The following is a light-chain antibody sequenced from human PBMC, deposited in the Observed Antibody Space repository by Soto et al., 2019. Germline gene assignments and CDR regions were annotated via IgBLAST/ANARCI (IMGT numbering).Light chain of an antibody. CDR3: QQYDSSPLT. J-gene: IGKJ1*01. CDR1: QSVSSSY. Sequence: FVLTQSPGTLSLSPGERATLSCRASQSVSSSYLAWYQQKPGQAPRLLIYGASSRATGIPDRFSGSGSGTDFTLTISRLEPEDFAVYYCQQYDSSPLTFGQGTKVEIK. CDR2: GAS. V-gene: IGKV3-20*01.